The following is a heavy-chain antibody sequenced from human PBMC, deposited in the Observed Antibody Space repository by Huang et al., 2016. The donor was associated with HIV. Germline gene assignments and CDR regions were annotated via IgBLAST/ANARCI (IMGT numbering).Heavy chain of an antibody. Sequence: EVQLVQSGAEVKKPGESLKISCKDSGYSFTSYWIGWVRQMPGKGLEWRGIIYPGYSDTRYSPSCQGQVTISADKSISTAYLQWSSLKASDTAMYYCARLRGRGSYISSLLDYWGQGTLVTVSS. D-gene: IGHD1-26*01. CDR2: IYPGYSDT. CDR1: GYSFTSYW. V-gene: IGHV5-51*01. CDR3: ARLRGRGSYISSLLDY. J-gene: IGHJ4*02.